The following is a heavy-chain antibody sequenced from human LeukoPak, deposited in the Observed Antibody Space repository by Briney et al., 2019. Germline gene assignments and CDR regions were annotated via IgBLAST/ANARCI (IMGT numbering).Heavy chain of an antibody. J-gene: IGHJ3*02. CDR2: IVVGSGNT. CDR3: AAAGELPDAFDI. Sequence: ASVKVSCKASGFTFTSSAMQWVRQARGQRLEWIGWIVVGSGNTNYAQKFQERVTITRDMSTSTAYMELSSLRSEDTAVYYCAAAGELPDAFDIWGQGTMVTVSS. V-gene: IGHV1-58*02. CDR1: GFTFTSSA. D-gene: IGHD1-26*01.